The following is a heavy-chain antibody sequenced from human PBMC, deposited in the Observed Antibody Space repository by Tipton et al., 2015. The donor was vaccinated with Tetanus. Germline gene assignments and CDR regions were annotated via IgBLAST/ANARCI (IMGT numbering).Heavy chain of an antibody. CDR3: ARGHLYMRSWDYDKGEFDP. CDR1: GASIANGGFY. Sequence: TLSLTCTISGASIANGGFYYNWIRQHPGKGLEWIGVISYSGSTYYNPSLKSRFTISVDTSRSQFSLNLRSVTAADTAVYYCARGHLYMRSWDYDKGEFDPWGQGTLVTVSS. CDR2: ISYSGST. V-gene: IGHV4-31*03. D-gene: IGHD3-22*01. J-gene: IGHJ5*02.